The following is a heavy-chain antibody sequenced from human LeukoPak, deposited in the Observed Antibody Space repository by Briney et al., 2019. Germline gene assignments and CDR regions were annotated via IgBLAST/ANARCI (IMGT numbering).Heavy chain of an antibody. CDR2: IYYSGSI. D-gene: IGHD6-13*01. CDR1: GYSISICYW. J-gene: IGHJ6*03. Sequence: SDTLSLTCAVSGYSISICYWWGWIRQAPGKGLEWIGYIYYSGSIYYNPSLKSRVPMSVDTSKNQFSLKLSSVTAVDTAVYYCARMVPDYYYYYMDVWGKGTTVTVSS. V-gene: IGHV4-28*05. CDR3: ARMVPDYYYYYMDV.